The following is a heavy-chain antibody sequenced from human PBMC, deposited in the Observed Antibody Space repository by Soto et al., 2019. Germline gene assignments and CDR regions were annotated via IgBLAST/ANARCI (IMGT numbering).Heavy chain of an antibody. J-gene: IGHJ4*02. CDR1: GYTFTSYA. D-gene: IGHD6-19*01. CDR2: INAGNGNT. V-gene: IGHV1-3*05. CDR3: ARVGGWYVPDY. Sequence: QVQLVQSGAEEKKPGASVKVSCKASGYTFTSYAMHWVRQAPGQRLEWMGWINAGNGNTKYSQKFQGRVTITRDTSASTAYMQLSSLRSEDTAVYYCARVGGWYVPDYWGQGTLVTVSS.